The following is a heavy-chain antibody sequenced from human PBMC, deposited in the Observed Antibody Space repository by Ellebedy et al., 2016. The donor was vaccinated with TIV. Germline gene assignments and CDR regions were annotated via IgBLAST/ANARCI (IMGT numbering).Heavy chain of an antibody. D-gene: IGHD6-13*01. Sequence: PGGSLRLSCAASGFTFSTYWMGWVRQAAGKGLEWVAHIKQDGSEKSYVDSVKGRFTISRDNAENSLYLQMNSLRAEDTAVYYCARRGLEAGGTLLYYWGQGTLVTVSS. CDR3: ARRGLEAGGTLLYY. CDR1: GFTFSTYW. CDR2: IKQDGSEK. J-gene: IGHJ4*02. V-gene: IGHV3-7*03.